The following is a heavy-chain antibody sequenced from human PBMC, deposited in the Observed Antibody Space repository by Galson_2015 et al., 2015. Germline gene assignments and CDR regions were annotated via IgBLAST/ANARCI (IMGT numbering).Heavy chain of an antibody. Sequence: SETLSLTCTVSGGSISTYYWSWIRQLPGKGLEWIGYIYYSGTTSYNSSLKRRVTISEDTSKNQFSLKLRSVTAADTAVYYCARTFSSGWDYFDHWGQGTLVTVSS. CDR3: ARTFSSGWDYFDH. CDR2: IYYSGTT. CDR1: GGSISTYY. D-gene: IGHD6-19*01. V-gene: IGHV4-59*01. J-gene: IGHJ4*02.